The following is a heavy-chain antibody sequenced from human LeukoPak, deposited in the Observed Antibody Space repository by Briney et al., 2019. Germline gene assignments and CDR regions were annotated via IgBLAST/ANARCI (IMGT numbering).Heavy chain of an antibody. Sequence: PGGSLRLSCAASGFTVSSNYISWVRQAPGKGLEWVSLIYSGGTTYYADSVKGRFTVSRDNSKNTLYLQMNSLRAEGTATYFCARGHNSRAGVTDCCPLDYWGQGTLVTVSS. CDR1: GFTVSSNY. V-gene: IGHV3-66*01. D-gene: IGHD2-21*02. J-gene: IGHJ4*02. CDR2: IYSGGTT. CDR3: ARGHNSRAGVTDCCPLDY.